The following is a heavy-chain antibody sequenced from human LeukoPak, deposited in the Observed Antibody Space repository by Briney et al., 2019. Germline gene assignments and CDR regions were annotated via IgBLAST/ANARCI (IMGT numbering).Heavy chain of an antibody. Sequence: SETLSLTCTVSGGSISSSSYYWGWIRQPPGKGLEWIGSIYYSGSTYYNPSLKSRVTISVDTSKNQFSLKLSSVTAADTAVYYCARKEYPKEYFDYWGQGTLVTASS. V-gene: IGHV4-39*01. D-gene: IGHD6-6*01. J-gene: IGHJ4*02. CDR1: GGSISSSSYY. CDR3: ARKEYPKEYFDY. CDR2: IYYSGST.